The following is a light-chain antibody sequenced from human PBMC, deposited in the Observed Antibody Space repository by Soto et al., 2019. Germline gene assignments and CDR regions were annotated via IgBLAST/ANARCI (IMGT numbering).Light chain of an antibody. CDR1: QRVTINY. V-gene: IGKV3-20*01. J-gene: IGKJ1*01. CDR2: SAS. CDR3: HQYGSSPGT. Sequence: IGLKQSPGTLSLSPGERATLSCRASQRVTINYLAWYQQKPGQAPRLLIFSASIRDTGIPDRFSGSGSGTDFTLTISRLEPEDFAVYYCHQYGSSPGTFGQGTKVDIK.